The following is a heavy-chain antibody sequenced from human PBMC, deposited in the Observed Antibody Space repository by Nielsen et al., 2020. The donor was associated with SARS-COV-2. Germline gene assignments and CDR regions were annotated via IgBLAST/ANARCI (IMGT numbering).Heavy chain of an antibody. V-gene: IGHV3-33*01. J-gene: IGHJ4*02. CDR1: GFTFSSYG. CDR2: IRYDGTNK. CDR3: ARKATSTGIGPFDY. Sequence: GESLKISCAASGFTFSSYGMHWVRQAPGKGLEWVAVIRYDGTNKYYADSVKGRFTISRDNSKNLVYLQMSSLRAEDTAIYYCARKATSTGIGPFDYWGQGTLVTVSS. D-gene: IGHD1-14*01.